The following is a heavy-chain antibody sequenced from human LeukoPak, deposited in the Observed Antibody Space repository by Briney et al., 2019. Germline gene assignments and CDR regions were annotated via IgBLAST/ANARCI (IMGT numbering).Heavy chain of an antibody. J-gene: IGHJ4*02. CDR1: GYTFTSYD. CDR2: MNPNSANK. Sequence: ASVKVSCKASGYTFTSYDINWVRQATGQGLEWMGWMNPNSANKGYAQKFQGRVTMTRNTSISTAYMELSSLRSEDTAVYFCARGRGYSYGLSDFDFWGQGTHVTVSS. D-gene: IGHD5-18*01. V-gene: IGHV1-8*01. CDR3: ARGRGYSYGLSDFDF.